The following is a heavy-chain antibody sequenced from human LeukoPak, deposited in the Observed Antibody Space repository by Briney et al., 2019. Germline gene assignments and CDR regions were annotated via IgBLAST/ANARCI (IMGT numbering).Heavy chain of an antibody. J-gene: IGHJ4*02. CDR2: IRYDGSNK. V-gene: IGHV3-30*02. CDR3: ARVDGYDSSGYYYLRLFDY. CDR1: GFTFSSYA. D-gene: IGHD3-22*01. Sequence: QTGGSLRLSCAASGFTFSSYAMHWVRQAPGKGLEWVAFIRYDGSNKYYADSVKGRFTISRDNSKNTLYLQMNSLRAEDTAVYYCARVDGYDSSGYYYLRLFDYWGQGTLVTVSS.